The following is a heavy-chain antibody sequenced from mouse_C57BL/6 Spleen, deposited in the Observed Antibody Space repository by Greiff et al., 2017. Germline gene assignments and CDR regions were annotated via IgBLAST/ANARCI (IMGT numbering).Heavy chain of an antibody. D-gene: IGHD2-2*01. CDR3: ARGTTMVLFDY. J-gene: IGHJ2*01. CDR2: IDPSDSYT. Sequence: QVQLQQPGAELVMPGASVKLSCKASGYTFTSYWMHWVKQRPGQGLEWIGEIDPSDSYTNYNQKFTGKSTLTVDKSSSTAYMQLSSLTSEDSAVYYCARGTTMVLFDYWGQGTTLTVSS. V-gene: IGHV1-69*01. CDR1: GYTFTSYW.